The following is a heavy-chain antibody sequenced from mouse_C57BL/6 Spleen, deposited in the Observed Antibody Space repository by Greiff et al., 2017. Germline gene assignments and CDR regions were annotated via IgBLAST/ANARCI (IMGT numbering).Heavy chain of an antibody. CDR2: ISDGGSYT. D-gene: IGHD1-1*01. CDR1: GFTFSSYA. Sequence: EVKLMESGGGLVKPGGSLKLSCAASGFTFSSYAMSWVRQTPEKRLEWVATISDGGSYTYYPDNVKGRFTISRDNAKNNLYLQMSHLKSEDTAMYYCARIYYYGSSYFDVWGTGTTVTVSS. V-gene: IGHV5-4*03. CDR3: ARIYYYGSSYFDV. J-gene: IGHJ1*03.